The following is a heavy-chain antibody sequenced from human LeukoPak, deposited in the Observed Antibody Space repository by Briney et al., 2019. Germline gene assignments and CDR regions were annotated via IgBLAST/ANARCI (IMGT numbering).Heavy chain of an antibody. CDR2: ISGGGVTT. J-gene: IGHJ6*02. Sequence: GGSLRLSCVGSGFTSIAYALTWARQAPGKGLEWVSGISGGGVTTYYADSVKGRFTISRDNSKNTLYLQMNSLGADDTAIYYCARNQQLGGHSYYYYGMDVWGQGTTATVSS. CDR3: ARNQQLGGHSYYYYGMDV. D-gene: IGHD3-16*01. CDR1: GFTSIAYA. V-gene: IGHV3-23*01.